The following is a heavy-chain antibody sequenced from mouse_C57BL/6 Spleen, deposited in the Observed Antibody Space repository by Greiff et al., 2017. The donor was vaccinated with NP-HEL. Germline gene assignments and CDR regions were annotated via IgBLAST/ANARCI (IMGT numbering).Heavy chain of an antibody. J-gene: IGHJ3*01. CDR2: IHPSDSDP. V-gene: IGHV1-74*01. CDR3: AIMGYDYDGAY. Sequence: QVQLQQPGAELVKPGASVKVSCKASGYTFTSYWMHWVKQRPGQGLEWIGRIHPSDSDPTYNQKFKGKATLTVDKSSSTAYMQLSSLTSEDSAVYYCAIMGYDYDGAYWGQGTLVTVSA. CDR1: GYTFTSYW. D-gene: IGHD2-4*01.